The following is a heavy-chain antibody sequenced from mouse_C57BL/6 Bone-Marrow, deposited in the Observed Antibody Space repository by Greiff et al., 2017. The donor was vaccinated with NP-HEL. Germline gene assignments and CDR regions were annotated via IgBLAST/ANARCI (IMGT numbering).Heavy chain of an antibody. J-gene: IGHJ3*01. CDR3: ARGRLPWFAY. CDR1: GYTFTSYW. Sequence: QVQLQQPGAELVKPGASVKLSCKASGYTFTSYWMHWVKQRPGQGLEWIGMIHPNSGSTNYNEKFKSKATLTVDKSSSPAYMQLSSLTSEDSAVYYCARGRLPWFAYWGQGTLVTVSA. CDR2: IHPNSGST. V-gene: IGHV1-64*01.